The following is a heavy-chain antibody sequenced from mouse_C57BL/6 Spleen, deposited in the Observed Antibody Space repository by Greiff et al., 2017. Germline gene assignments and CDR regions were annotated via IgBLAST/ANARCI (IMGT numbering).Heavy chain of an antibody. J-gene: IGHJ2*01. CDR2: IDPETGGT. D-gene: IGHD3-2*02. Sequence: QVQLQQSGAELVRPGASVTLSCKASGYTFTDYEMHWVKQTPVHGLEWIGAIDPETGGTAYNQKFKGKAILTADKSSSTAYMEHRSLTSEDSAVYYCTRWEPHSSGYCFDYWGQGTTLTVSS. CDR1: GYTFTDYE. V-gene: IGHV1-15*01. CDR3: TRWEPHSSGYCFDY.